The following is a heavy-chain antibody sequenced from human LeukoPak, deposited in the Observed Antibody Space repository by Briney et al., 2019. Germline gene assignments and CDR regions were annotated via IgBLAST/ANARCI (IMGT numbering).Heavy chain of an antibody. D-gene: IGHD4-17*01. CDR2: MYTSGST. CDR3: AGAYGDYSPFDY. J-gene: IGHJ4*02. V-gene: IGHV4-4*07. CDR1: GGSISGYY. Sequence: SETLSLTCTVSGGSISGYYWSWIRQPAGKGLEWIGRMYTSGSTNYNPSLKSRVTMSVDTSKNQFSLKLSSVTAADTAVYYCAGAYGDYSPFDYWGQGTLVTVSS.